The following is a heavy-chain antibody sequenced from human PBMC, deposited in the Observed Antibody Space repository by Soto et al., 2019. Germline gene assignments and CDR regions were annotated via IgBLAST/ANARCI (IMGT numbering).Heavy chain of an antibody. J-gene: IGHJ3*02. CDR1: GFTFSSYG. V-gene: IGHV3-33*01. D-gene: IGHD2-2*01. CDR2: IWYDGSNK. Sequence: QVQLVESGGGVVQPGRSLRLSCAASGFTFSSYGMHWVRQAPGKGLEWVAVIWYDGSNKYYADSVKGRFTISIDNSKNTLYLKMNSLRAEDTAVYYCARERGDIVVVPAATNDAFDIWGQGTMVTVSS. CDR3: ARERGDIVVVPAATNDAFDI.